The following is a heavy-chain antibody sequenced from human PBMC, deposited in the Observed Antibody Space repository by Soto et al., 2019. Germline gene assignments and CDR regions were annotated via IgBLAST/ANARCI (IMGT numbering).Heavy chain of an antibody. CDR1: GFTFSSYA. V-gene: IGHV3-30-3*01. D-gene: IGHD3-3*01. CDR2: ISYDGSNK. CDR3: ASLRSRYSVFKWTDAFDI. J-gene: IGHJ3*02. Sequence: VQLVESGGGVVQPGRSLRLSCAASGFTFSSYAMNWVRQAPGKGLEWVAVISYDGSNKYYADSVKGRFTISRDNSKYTLYLQMNILRAEDTAVYYCASLRSRYSVFKWTDAFDIWGQGTMVTVSS.